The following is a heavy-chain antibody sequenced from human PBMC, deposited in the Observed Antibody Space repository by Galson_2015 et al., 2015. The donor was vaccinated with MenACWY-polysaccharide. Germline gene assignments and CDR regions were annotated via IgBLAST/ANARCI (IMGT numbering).Heavy chain of an antibody. CDR3: ARDFCRAFEY. V-gene: IGHV3-7*01. J-gene: IGHJ4*02. CDR2: IKEDGSAK. Sequence: SLRLSCAVSGFTFSNYWMSWVRQPPGKGLEWVAIIKEDGSAKLFAESVRGRFSISRDNTKNSVYLQMNSLRAEDTAVYYCARDFCRAFEYCGQGTLVTVSS. CDR1: GFTFSNYW. D-gene: IGHD2-15*01.